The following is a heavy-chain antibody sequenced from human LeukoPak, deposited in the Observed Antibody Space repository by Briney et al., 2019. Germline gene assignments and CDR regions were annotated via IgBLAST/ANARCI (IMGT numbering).Heavy chain of an antibody. V-gene: IGHV1-18*01. CDR1: GGTFSSYA. CDR2: ITAYNGNT. J-gene: IGHJ4*02. CDR3: ARQGYGGHSQGAADY. Sequence: ASVKVSCTASGGTFSSYAISWVRQAPGQGLEWMGWITAYNGNTNYAQKLQGRVTMTTDTSTSTAYMELRSLRSDDTAVYYCARQGYGGHSQGAADYWGQGTLVTVSS. D-gene: IGHD4-23*01.